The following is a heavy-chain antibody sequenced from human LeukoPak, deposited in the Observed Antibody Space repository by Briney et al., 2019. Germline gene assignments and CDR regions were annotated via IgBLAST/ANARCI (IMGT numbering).Heavy chain of an antibody. CDR2: MNPNSGNT. CDR1: GYTFTSYD. V-gene: IGHV1-8*01. Sequence: GASVKVSCNASGYTFTSYDINWVRQATGQGLGWMGWMNPNSGNTGYAQKFQGRVTMTRNTSISTAYMELSSLRSEDTAVYYCARAVRGVIIKNYYYYYRDVWGKGTTVTVSS. D-gene: IGHD3-10*01. CDR3: ARAVRGVIIKNYYYYYRDV. J-gene: IGHJ6*03.